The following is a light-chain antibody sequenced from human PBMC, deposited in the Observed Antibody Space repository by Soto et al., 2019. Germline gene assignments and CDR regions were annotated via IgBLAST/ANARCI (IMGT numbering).Light chain of an antibody. CDR2: ATS. V-gene: IGKV3-20*01. J-gene: IGKJ2*01. CDR1: QSINSAH. CDR3: QLYGRSPQ. Sequence: EIVLTQSPGSLSLSPGERVTLSCRASQSINSAHLAWYQQRPGQAPRLLIYATSRRATGTPDRFSGSGAGKDFTLTISGLEPEDFAVYYCQLYGRSPQFGQGTKLEIK.